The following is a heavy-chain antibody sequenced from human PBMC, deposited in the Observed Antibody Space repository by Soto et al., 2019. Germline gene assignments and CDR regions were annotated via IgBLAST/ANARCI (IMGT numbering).Heavy chain of an antibody. CDR3: ARGKTTIPPGDY. J-gene: IGHJ4*02. CDR1: GGSITSYY. CDR2: VSYSGGT. Sequence: QVRLHESGPGLVKPSETLSLTCSVSGGSITSYYWSWIRQPPGKGLEWIGSVSYSGGTYYNPSLKSRVTISHDMSENQFSLNMTSVTAADTAVYYCARGKTTIPPGDYWGQGAVVTVSS. V-gene: IGHV4-59*01. D-gene: IGHD3-9*01.